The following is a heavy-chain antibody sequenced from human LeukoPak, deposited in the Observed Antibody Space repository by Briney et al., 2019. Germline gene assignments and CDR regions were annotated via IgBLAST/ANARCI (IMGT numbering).Heavy chain of an antibody. CDR1: GFTFSVYA. CDR3: ARARNNYDSSGFSALDY. V-gene: IGHV3-30-3*01. CDR2: ISYDGNNK. Sequence: GGSLRLSCSASGFTFSVYAMHWLRQAPGKGLEWVAVISYDGNNKYYADSVKGRFTISRDNSQSTLYLQMNSLRAEDTAVYYCARARNNYDSSGFSALDYWGQGTLVTVSS. D-gene: IGHD3-22*01. J-gene: IGHJ4*02.